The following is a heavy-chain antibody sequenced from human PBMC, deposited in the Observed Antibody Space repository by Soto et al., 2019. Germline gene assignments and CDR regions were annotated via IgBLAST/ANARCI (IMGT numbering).Heavy chain of an antibody. CDR1: GGSISSEDYY. J-gene: IGHJ6*02. Sequence: PSETLSLTGTVSGGSISSEDYYWSWVRQHPGKGLEWIGYIFYSGHTYYNPSLKSRVTMSVDTSMNQFSLKVTSVTAADTAVYFCARDRGHITETSFLYYGMDVWGQGTTVTVSS. D-gene: IGHD1-7*01. CDR3: ARDRGHITETSFLYYGMDV. V-gene: IGHV4-31*03. CDR2: IFYSGHT.